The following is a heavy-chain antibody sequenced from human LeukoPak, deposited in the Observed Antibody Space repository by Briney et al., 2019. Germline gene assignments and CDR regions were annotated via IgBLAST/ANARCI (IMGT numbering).Heavy chain of an antibody. CDR2: IYYSGST. CDR1: GGSISSGAYY. Sequence: SQTLSLTCTVSGGSISSGAYYWGWIRQHPGKGLEWIGYIYYSGSTYYNPSLKSRVTISVDKSNNQFSLKLNSVTAADTAVYYCASHGAFYLAYWGQGTLVTVSS. D-gene: IGHD2/OR15-2a*01. CDR3: ASHGAFYLAY. J-gene: IGHJ4*02. V-gene: IGHV4-31*03.